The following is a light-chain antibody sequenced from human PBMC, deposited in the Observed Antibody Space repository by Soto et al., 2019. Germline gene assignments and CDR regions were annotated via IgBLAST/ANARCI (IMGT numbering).Light chain of an antibody. J-gene: IGLJ3*02. Sequence: QPVLTQSPSASASLGASVKLTCTLSSGHSSYAIAWHQQQPEKGHRHLMKLNSDGSHSKGDGIPGRFSGSSSGAERYLTISSLQEEDEADYCCQTWGTGTWVFGGGTKLTVL. CDR1: SGHSSYA. CDR2: LNSDGSH. V-gene: IGLV4-69*01. CDR3: QTWGTGTWV.